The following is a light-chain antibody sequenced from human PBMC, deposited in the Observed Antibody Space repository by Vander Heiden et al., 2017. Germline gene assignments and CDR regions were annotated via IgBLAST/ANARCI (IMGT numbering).Light chain of an antibody. CDR2: STS. J-gene: IGKJ2*01. CDR3: QQTDSTQYT. Sequence: DIQMTQSPSSLSASVGDRVTITCRASQSINSFLNWYQQKPGKAPKFLIYSTSSLQIGVPLRFSGSGSGTDFTLTISDLQPEDFATYYCQQTDSTQYTFGQGTKLEIK. CDR1: QSINSF. V-gene: IGKV1-39*01.